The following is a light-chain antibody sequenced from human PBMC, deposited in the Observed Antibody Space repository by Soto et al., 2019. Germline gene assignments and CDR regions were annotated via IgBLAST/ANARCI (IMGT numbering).Light chain of an antibody. CDR2: AAA. J-gene: IGKJ2*02. CDR1: QGISNY. Sequence: DIQMTQSPSSLSASVGDRVTITCRASQGISNYLAWFQQRPGKAPSSLIHAAASLQPGVPSKFSSSGSGTDFTLTINSLQPEDFATCYSQQYNSDHRTFGQGTRLEIK. V-gene: IGKV1-16*02. CDR3: QQYNSDHRT.